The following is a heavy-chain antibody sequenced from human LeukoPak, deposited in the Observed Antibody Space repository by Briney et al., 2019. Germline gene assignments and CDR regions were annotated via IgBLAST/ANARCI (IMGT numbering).Heavy chain of an antibody. J-gene: IGHJ4*02. D-gene: IGHD2-2*01. CDR1: GFTFSSAW. V-gene: IGHV3-15*01. CDR3: ARGFCGSTNCYQGPFDF. Sequence: GGSLRLSCAASGFTFSSAWMTWVRQAPGKGLEWVGHIKNKTNGGITDYAAPVKGRFIISRDDSKNTLYLQMNSLRTEDTAVYYCARGFCGSTNCYQGPFDFWGQGTLVTVSS. CDR2: IKNKTNGGIT.